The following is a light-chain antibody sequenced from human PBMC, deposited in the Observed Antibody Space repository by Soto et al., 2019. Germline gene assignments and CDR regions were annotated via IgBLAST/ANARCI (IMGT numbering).Light chain of an antibody. CDR2: DTS. CDR1: TGAVTSSHY. J-gene: IGLJ1*01. Sequence: QAVVTQEPSLTVSPGLTVTLTCGSSTGAVTSSHYPYWFQHKPGQAPRTLIYDTSNKHSWTPARFSGSLLGGKAALTLSGAQPEDEAEYYCLLSYSVPYVFGTATKVTV. V-gene: IGLV7-46*01. CDR3: LLSYSVPYV.